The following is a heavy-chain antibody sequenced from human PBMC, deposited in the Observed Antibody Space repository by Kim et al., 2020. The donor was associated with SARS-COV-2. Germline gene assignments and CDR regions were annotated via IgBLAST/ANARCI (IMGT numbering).Heavy chain of an antibody. V-gene: IGHV3-64D*06. D-gene: IGHD6-13*01. Sequence: VKGRFTISRDNSKNTLYLQMSSLRAEDTAVYYCVKDGHSSWSPEYNWFDPWGQGTLVTVSS. J-gene: IGHJ5*02. CDR3: VKDGHSSWSPEYNWFDP.